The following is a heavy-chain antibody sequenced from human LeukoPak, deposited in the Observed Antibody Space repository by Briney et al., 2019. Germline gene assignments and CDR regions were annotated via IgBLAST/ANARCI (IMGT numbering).Heavy chain of an antibody. CDR3: ARGDSSSWYSNY. Sequence: ASVKVSFKASGYTFTSYAMHWVRQAPGQRLEWLGWINAGNGNTKYSQKFQGRVTITRDTSASTAYMELSSLRSEDTAVYYCARGDSSSWYSNYWGQGTLVTVSS. CDR1: GYTFTSYA. CDR2: INAGNGNT. J-gene: IGHJ4*02. D-gene: IGHD6-13*01. V-gene: IGHV1-3*01.